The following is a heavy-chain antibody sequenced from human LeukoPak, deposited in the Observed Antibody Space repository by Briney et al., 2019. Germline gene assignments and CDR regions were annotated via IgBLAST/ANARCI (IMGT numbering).Heavy chain of an antibody. CDR3: ARDYCSSSSCDLYYFDY. Sequence: GGSLRLSCAASGFTFSSYSMNWVRQAPGKGLEWVSSISSGSSYIYYADSVKGRFTISRDNAKNTLYLQMNSLRAEDTAVYYCARDYCSSSSCDLYYFDYWGQGTLVTVSS. CDR1: GFTFSSYS. V-gene: IGHV3-21*01. J-gene: IGHJ4*02. CDR2: ISSGSSYI. D-gene: IGHD2-2*01.